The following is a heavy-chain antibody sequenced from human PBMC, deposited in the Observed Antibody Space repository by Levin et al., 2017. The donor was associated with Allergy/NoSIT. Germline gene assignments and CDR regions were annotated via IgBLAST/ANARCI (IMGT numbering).Heavy chain of an antibody. Sequence: GGSLRLSCAASGFTFSSYAMHWVRQAPGKGLEWVAVISYDGSNKYYADSVKGRFTISRDNSKNTLYLQMNSLRAEDTAVYYCARGDTQYSSSAFDYWGQGTLVTVSS. D-gene: IGHD6-13*01. CDR1: GFTFSSYA. V-gene: IGHV3-30-3*01. J-gene: IGHJ4*02. CDR2: ISYDGSNK. CDR3: ARGDTQYSSSAFDY.